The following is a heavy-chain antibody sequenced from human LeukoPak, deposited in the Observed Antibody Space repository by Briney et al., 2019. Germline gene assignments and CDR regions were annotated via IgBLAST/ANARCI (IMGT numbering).Heavy chain of an antibody. CDR2: INQDGSAK. J-gene: IGHJ4*02. D-gene: IGHD4-23*01. CDR3: ARDVHGGAFDY. CDR1: GFTFSSYW. Sequence: GGSLRLSCAASGFTFSSYWMNWVRQAPGKGLEWVANINQDGSAKYYVDSVKGRFTFSRDNAMNSLFLQMNSLRAEDTAVYYCARDVHGGAFDYWGQGTLVTVSS. V-gene: IGHV3-7*01.